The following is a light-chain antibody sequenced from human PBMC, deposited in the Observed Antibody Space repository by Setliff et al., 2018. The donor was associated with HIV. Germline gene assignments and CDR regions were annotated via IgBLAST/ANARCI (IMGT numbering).Light chain of an antibody. Sequence: QAALTQPASVSESPGQSITISCTGTSSDVGSYNLVSWYRQYPGKAPTLMIYEVSRRPSGVSNRFSGSKSGNTASLTISGLQAEDEAYYYCCSYAGSSTFAVFGGGTKVTVL. J-gene: IGLJ3*02. CDR3: CSYAGSSTFAV. CDR2: EVS. V-gene: IGLV2-23*02. CDR1: SSDVGSYNL.